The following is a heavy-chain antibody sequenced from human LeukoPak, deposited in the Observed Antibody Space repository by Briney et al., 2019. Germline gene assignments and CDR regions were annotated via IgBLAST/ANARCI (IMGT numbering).Heavy chain of an antibody. CDR2: ISSSGSTI. J-gene: IGHJ6*02. V-gene: IGHV3-11*01. CDR3: AVGIQLWLREGYYYGMDV. Sequence: GGSLRLSCAASGFTFSDYYMSWIRQAPGKGLEWVSYISSSGSTIYYADSVKGRFTISRDNAKNSLYLQMNSLRAEDTAVYYCAVGIQLWLREGYYYGMDVWGQGTTVTVSS. CDR1: GFTFSDYY. D-gene: IGHD5-18*01.